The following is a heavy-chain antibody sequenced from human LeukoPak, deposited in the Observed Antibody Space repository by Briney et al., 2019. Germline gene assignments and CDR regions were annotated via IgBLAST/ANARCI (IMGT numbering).Heavy chain of an antibody. D-gene: IGHD6-13*01. CDR2: VTNNGGST. CDR1: GFTFSTYA. Sequence: PGGSLRLSCAASGFTFSTYAMSWVRQAPGKGLEWVAVVTNNGGSTYYADSVKGRFTLSRDNSKDTLYLQMNSLRAEDTAVYYRAKLWSSSRGAFDIWGQGTMVTVSS. J-gene: IGHJ3*02. V-gene: IGHV3-23*01. CDR3: AKLWSSSRGAFDI.